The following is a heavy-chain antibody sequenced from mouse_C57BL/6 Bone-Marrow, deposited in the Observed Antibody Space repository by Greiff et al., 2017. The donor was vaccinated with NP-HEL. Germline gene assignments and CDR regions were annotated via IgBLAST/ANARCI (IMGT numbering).Heavy chain of an antibody. CDR1: GYTFTDYY. D-gene: IGHD1-1*01. CDR3: ASYGSSSFAY. Sequence: VQLQQPGPVLVKPGASVKMSCKASGYTFTDYYMNWVKQSHGKSLEWIGVINPYNGGTSYNQKFKGKATLTVDKSSSTAYMELNSLTSEDSAVYYCASYGSSSFAYWGQGTLVTVSA. V-gene: IGHV1-19*01. J-gene: IGHJ3*01. CDR2: INPYNGGT.